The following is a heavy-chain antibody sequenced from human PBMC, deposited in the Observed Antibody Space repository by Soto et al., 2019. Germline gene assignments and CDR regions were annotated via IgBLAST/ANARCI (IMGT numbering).Heavy chain of an antibody. V-gene: IGHV4-30-4*01. Sequence: SETLSLTCTVSGGSISSGDYYWSWIRQPPGKGLEWIGYIYYSGSTYYNPSLKSRVTISVDTSKNQFSLRLSSVTAADTAVYYCDRERPDGGMLASSGQGSFDTGSS. CDR1: GGSISSGDYY. J-gene: IGHJ5*02. D-gene: IGHD2-8*01. CDR2: IYYSGST. CDR3: DRERPDGGMLAS.